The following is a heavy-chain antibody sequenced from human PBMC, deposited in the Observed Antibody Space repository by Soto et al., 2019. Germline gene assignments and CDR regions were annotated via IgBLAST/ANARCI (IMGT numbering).Heavy chain of an antibody. CDR2: IYYSGST. CDR3: ARRGYHFDY. D-gene: IGHD2-15*01. Sequence: SETLSLTCTVSGGSISSSSYYWGWIRQPPGKGLEWIGSIYYSGSTYYNPSLKSRVTISVDTSKNQFSLKLSSVTAADTAVYYCARRGYHFDYGGQGTLVTVSS. CDR1: GGSISSSSYY. J-gene: IGHJ4*02. V-gene: IGHV4-39*01.